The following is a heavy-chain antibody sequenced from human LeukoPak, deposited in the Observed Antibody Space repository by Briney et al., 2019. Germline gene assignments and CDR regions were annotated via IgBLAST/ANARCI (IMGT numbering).Heavy chain of an antibody. D-gene: IGHD2-21*01. J-gene: IGHJ4*02. CDR2: IYHSGST. V-gene: IGHV4-30-2*01. CDR3: ARRTFGGDPPIYYFDY. CDR1: GGSISSGGYS. Sequence: SETLSLTCAVSGGSISSGGYSWSWIRQPPGKGLEWIGYIYHSGSTYYNPSLKSRVTISVDRSKNQFSLKLSSVTAADTAVYYCARRTFGGDPPIYYFDYWGQGTLVTVSS.